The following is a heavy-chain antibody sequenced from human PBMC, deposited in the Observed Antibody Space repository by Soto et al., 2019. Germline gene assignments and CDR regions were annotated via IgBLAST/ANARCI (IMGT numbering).Heavy chain of an antibody. CDR2: INPILSMS. V-gene: IGHV1-69*02. Sequence: QVQLVQSGAEVKRPGSSVKVSCKASGDTFTFYSINWVRQAPGLGLEWMGRINPILSMSNYAQRFQGRVTMTADKXTSTAYMELSSLRYEDTATYDCARSYGSGCRAFDYWGQGALVTVSS. CDR3: ARSYGSGCRAFDY. D-gene: IGHD3-10*01. J-gene: IGHJ4*02. CDR1: GDTFTFYS.